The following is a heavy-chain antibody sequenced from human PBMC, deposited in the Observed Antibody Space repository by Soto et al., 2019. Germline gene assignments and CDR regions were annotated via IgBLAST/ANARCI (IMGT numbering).Heavy chain of an antibody. CDR2: IIPIFGTA. CDR3: ARDLGTPNWFDP. J-gene: IGHJ5*02. Sequence: SVKVSCKASGGTFSSYAISWVRQAPGQGLEWMGGIIPIFGTANYAQKFQGRVTITADESTSTAYMELSSLRSEDTAVYYCARDLGTPNWFDPWGQGTLVTVSS. V-gene: IGHV1-69*13. D-gene: IGHD1-1*01. CDR1: GGTFSSYA.